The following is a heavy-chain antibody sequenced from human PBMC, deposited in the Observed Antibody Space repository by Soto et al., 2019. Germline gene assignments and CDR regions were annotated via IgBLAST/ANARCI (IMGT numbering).Heavy chain of an antibody. Sequence: EVQLVESGGGLVKPGGSLRLSCAASGLTLSTYNMNWVRQAPGKGLEWISFIGSSRSFISYADSVKGRFTISRDNANNALYLQMNSLRADDTAVYYCARDLGISERAVDVWGQGTMVTVSS. CDR2: IGSSRSFI. V-gene: IGHV3-21*01. D-gene: IGHD3-16*01. CDR1: GLTLSTYN. CDR3: ARDLGISERAVDV. J-gene: IGHJ3*01.